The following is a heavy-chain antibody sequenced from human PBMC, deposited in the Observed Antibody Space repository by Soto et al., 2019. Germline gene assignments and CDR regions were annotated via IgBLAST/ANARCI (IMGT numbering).Heavy chain of an antibody. CDR3: ARASVIYAFAFDY. V-gene: IGHV1-3*01. Sequence: QVQLVQSGAEVKKPGASVKVSCKASGYTFTSYAMHWVRQAPGQRLEWMGWINAGNGNTKYSQKFQGRVTITRDTSASTAYMELSSLRSEDTAVYYCARASVIYAFAFDYWGQGTLVTVSS. D-gene: IGHD2-21*01. CDR2: INAGNGNT. J-gene: IGHJ4*02. CDR1: GYTFTSYA.